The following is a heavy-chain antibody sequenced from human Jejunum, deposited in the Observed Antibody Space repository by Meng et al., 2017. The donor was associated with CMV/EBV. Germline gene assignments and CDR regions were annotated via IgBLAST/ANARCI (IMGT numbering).Heavy chain of an antibody. CDR2: LIPVLNKA. CDR3: ARGRGNQPLFDF. V-gene: IGHV1-69*10. D-gene: IGHD2/OR15-2a*01. CDR1: VGSFSTYT. Sequence: LVQSGAEVKKPGSSVNVACKTSVGSFSTYTFSWVRQAPGQGLEWMGGLIPVLNKAKSAPRFQDRVTFTADETTTTAYMELSSLTFEDTAVYFCARGRGNQPLFDFWGQGTLVTVSS. J-gene: IGHJ4*02.